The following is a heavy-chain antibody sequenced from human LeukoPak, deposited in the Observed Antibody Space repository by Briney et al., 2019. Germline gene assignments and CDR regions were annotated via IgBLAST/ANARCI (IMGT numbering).Heavy chain of an antibody. CDR3: ARDGPPYYYGSGSSPY. CDR2: ISPNSGGT. D-gene: IGHD3-10*01. V-gene: IGHV1-2*02. Sequence: RASVKVSCKASGYTFTGYYMHWVRQAPGQGLEWMGWISPNSGGTNYAQKFQGRVTMTRDTSISTAYMELSRLRSDDTAVYYCARDGPPYYYGSGSSPYWGQGTLVTVSS. CDR1: GYTFTGYY. J-gene: IGHJ4*02.